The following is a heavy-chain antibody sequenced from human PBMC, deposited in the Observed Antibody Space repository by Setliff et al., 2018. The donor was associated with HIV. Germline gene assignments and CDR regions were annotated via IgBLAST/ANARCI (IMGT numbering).Heavy chain of an antibody. CDR1: GGSFTSSTYY. J-gene: IGHJ3*02. Sequence: SETLSLTCTVSGGSFTSSTYYWGWIRQPPGKGLEWIGSFHYSGSTSDNPALRSRVTISVDTSKNQFSRELTSVTAADTAVYYCARDPAVASREVAFDIWGQGTMVTVSS. D-gene: IGHD2-21*01. V-gene: IGHV4-39*07. CDR3: ARDPAVASREVAFDI. CDR2: FHYSGST.